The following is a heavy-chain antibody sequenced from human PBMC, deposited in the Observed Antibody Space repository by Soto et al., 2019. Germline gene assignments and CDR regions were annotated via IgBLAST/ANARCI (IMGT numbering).Heavy chain of an antibody. CDR1: GFTFPNFA. V-gene: IGHV3-30*04. Sequence: QVYLVESGGGVVQPGKSLRLSCTVSGFTFPNFAMHWVRQAPGKGPEWVALISSDGNTKYYADSVKGRFTISRDNSKNTLYLQMSGLRMEDTAVFYCAKAHYFSRSASPSPDYFDCWRQGTRVTVSS. D-gene: IGHD3-10*01. CDR2: ISSDGNTK. J-gene: IGHJ4*02. CDR3: AKAHYFSRSASPSPDYFDC.